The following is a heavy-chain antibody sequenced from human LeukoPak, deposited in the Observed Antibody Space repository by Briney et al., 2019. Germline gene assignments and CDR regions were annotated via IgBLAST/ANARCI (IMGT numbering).Heavy chain of an antibody. J-gene: IGHJ5*02. V-gene: IGHV3-72*01. CDR1: GFSLSDQY. Sequence: GGSLRLSCAASGFSLSDQYRDWVRQAPGQGPELIGHIRNAGDGYTTEYAASVKGRFTVSRDDSKNSLYLQMNSLKPEDTAVYYCVRNHRHWFDPWGQGTLVTVSS. CDR3: VRNHRHWFDP. CDR2: IRNAGDGYTT.